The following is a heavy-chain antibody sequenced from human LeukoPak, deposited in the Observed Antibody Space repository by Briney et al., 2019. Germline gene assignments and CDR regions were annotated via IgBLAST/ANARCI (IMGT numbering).Heavy chain of an antibody. Sequence: SGGSLRLSCAASGFAFSSYAMSWVRQAPGKGLEWVSGISWNSGSIGYADSVKGRFTISRDNAKNSLYLQMNSLRAEDTAVYYCARGGVWQAFWSGNSDYWGQGTLVTVSS. CDR1: GFAFSSYA. CDR3: ARGGVWQAFWSGNSDY. CDR2: ISWNSGSI. D-gene: IGHD3-3*01. V-gene: IGHV3-20*04. J-gene: IGHJ4*02.